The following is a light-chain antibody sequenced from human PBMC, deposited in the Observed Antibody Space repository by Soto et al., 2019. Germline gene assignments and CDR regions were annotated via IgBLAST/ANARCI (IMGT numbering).Light chain of an antibody. J-gene: IGLJ3*02. V-gene: IGLV2-14*03. CDR1: SSDVGGYNW. CDR3: SSYTSSNSLV. CDR2: DVS. Sequence: QSALTQPASVSGSPGQSITISCTGTSSDVGGYNWVAWYQQHPGKAPKLMICDVSIRPSGVSDRFSGSKSGNTASLTISGLQAEDEADYYCSSYTSSNSLVFGGGTKLTVL.